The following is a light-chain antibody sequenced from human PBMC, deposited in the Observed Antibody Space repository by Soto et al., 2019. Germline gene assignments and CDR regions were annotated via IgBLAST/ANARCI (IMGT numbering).Light chain of an antibody. CDR3: GTWDSSLSAGV. J-gene: IGLJ3*02. CDR2: DND. Sequence: QSALTQPASVSGSPGQSITISCTGTSTDVMSYNLFSWYRHLPGIAPTLLIYDNDKRPSGIPDRFSGSKSGTSATLGITGLQTGDEADYYCGTWDSSLSAGVFGGGTKLTVL. V-gene: IGLV1-51*01. CDR1: STDVMSYN.